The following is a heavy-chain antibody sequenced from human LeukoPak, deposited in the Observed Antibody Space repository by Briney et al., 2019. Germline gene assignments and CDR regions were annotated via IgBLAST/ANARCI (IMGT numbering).Heavy chain of an antibody. CDR3: ARDGYNLNYYYYYGMDV. CDR1: GYTFTGYY. J-gene: IGHJ6*02. CDR2: INPNSGGT. Sequence: ASVKVSCKASGYTFTGYYMHWVRQAPGQGLEWMGWINPNSGGTNYAQKFQGRVTMTRDTSISTAYMELSRLRSDDTAVYYCARDGYNLNYYYYYGMDVWGQGTTVTVSS. V-gene: IGHV1-2*02. D-gene: IGHD5-24*01.